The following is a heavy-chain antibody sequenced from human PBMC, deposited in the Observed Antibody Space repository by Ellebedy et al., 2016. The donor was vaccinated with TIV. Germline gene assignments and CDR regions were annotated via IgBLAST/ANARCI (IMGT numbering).Heavy chain of an antibody. CDR1: GFTFSSYW. CDR2: IKEDGSDK. V-gene: IGHV3-7*01. D-gene: IGHD6-19*01. CDR3: ARALGSGPCY. Sequence: GGSLGLSXAASGFTFSSYWMSWVRQAPGKGLEWVANIKEDGSDKYYVDSVKGRFTISRDNAKNSVYLQMNNLRAEDTAVYYCARALGSGPCYWGQGNLVTVSS. J-gene: IGHJ4*02.